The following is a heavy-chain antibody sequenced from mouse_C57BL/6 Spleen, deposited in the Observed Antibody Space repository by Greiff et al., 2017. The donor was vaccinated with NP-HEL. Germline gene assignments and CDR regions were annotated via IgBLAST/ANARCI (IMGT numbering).Heavy chain of an antibody. CDR2: ISSGSSTI. Sequence: EVHLVESGGGLVKPGGSLKLSCAASGFTFSDYGMHWVRQAPEKGLEWVAYISSGSSTIYYADTVKGRFTISRDNAKNTLFLQMTSLRSEDTAMYYCARRATVLYYYAMDYWGQGTSVTVSS. J-gene: IGHJ4*01. CDR3: ARRATVLYYYAMDY. D-gene: IGHD3-1*01. V-gene: IGHV5-17*01. CDR1: GFTFSDYG.